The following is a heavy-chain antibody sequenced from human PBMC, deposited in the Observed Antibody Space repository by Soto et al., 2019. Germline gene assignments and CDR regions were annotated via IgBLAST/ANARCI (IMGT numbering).Heavy chain of an antibody. D-gene: IGHD6-19*01. J-gene: IGHJ4*02. CDR2: IYAGDSDT. V-gene: IGHV5-51*01. CDR1: GFTFTTYW. CDR3: ARTKQEYGYSSSFSLAY. Sequence: GESLKISCKGFGFTFTTYWIAWVRQMPGKGLEWMGIIYAGDSDTRYSPSLQGQVTISADKSINTAYLQWSSVKASDTAIYYCARTKQEYGYSSSFSLAYWGQGTQVTVSS.